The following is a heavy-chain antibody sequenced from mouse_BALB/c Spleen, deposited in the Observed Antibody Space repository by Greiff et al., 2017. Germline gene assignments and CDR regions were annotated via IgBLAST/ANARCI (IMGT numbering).Heavy chain of an antibody. J-gene: IGHJ2*01. D-gene: IGHD2-4*01. V-gene: IGHV5-6-3*01. CDR3: AREGIRYFDY. CDR2: INSNGGST. Sequence: EVKLVESGGGLVKPGGSLKLSCAASGFTFSSYGMSWVRQTPDKRLELVATINSNGGSTYYPDSVKGRFTISRDNAKNTLYLQMSSLKSEDTAMYYCAREGIRYFDYWGQGTTLTVSS. CDR1: GFTFSSYG.